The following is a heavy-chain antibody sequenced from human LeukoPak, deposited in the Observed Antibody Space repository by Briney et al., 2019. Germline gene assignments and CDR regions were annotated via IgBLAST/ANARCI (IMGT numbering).Heavy chain of an antibody. V-gene: IGHV3-21*01. CDR2: ISSSSSYI. Sequence: PGGSLRLSCAASGFTFSSYSMNWVRQAPGKGLEWVSSISSSSSYIYYADSVKGRFTISRDNAKNSLYLQMNSLRAEDTAVYYCARDKSAAGTIPYYYYYMDVWGKGTTVTVSS. J-gene: IGHJ6*03. CDR1: GFTFSSYS. CDR3: ARDKSAAGTIPYYYYYMDV. D-gene: IGHD6-13*01.